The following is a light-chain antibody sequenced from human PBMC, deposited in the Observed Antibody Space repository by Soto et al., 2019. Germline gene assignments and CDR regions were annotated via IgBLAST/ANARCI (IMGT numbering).Light chain of an antibody. CDR2: AAS. CDR1: QGLNNV. Sequence: DIQMTQSPSSLSASVGDRVTITCRASQGLNNVLGWYQQGPGKAPKRLIYAASNFEGGVLSRFSGSGSGTEFTLTSSSLQPEDFATYYCLQHDTYPFTFGPGTKVDVK. J-gene: IGKJ3*01. V-gene: IGKV1-17*01. CDR3: LQHDTYPFT.